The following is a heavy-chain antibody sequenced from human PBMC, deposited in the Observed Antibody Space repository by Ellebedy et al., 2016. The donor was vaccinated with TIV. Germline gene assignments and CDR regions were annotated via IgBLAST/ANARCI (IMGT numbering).Heavy chain of an antibody. Sequence: GGSLRLSCAASGFTFSDHAMSWVRQTPGKGLEWVSGISAGGDRTHYVDSVKGRFTISRDNSEKILHLQMNSLRAEDTAIYYCVKLDSSGFYYGRLDCWGQGTLVSVSS. CDR3: VKLDSSGFYYGRLDC. CDR1: GFTFSDHA. V-gene: IGHV3-23*01. J-gene: IGHJ4*02. D-gene: IGHD3-22*01. CDR2: ISAGGDRT.